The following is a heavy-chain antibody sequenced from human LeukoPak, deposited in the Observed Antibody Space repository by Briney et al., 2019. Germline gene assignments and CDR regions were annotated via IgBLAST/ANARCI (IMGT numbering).Heavy chain of an antibody. CDR2: INRSGDYK. J-gene: IGHJ5*02. V-gene: IGHV3-21*01. CDR3: ARDGKDYYDGSGGHDA. D-gene: IGHD3-22*01. Sequence: PGGSLRLSCIASGFTFSTYTMNWVRLPSGKGPEWVSAINRSGDYKFYAVSVKGRFTISRDNANKSLFLQMNSLRAEDTGVYYCARDGKDYYDGSGGHDAWGQGTLVTVSS. CDR1: GFTFSTYT.